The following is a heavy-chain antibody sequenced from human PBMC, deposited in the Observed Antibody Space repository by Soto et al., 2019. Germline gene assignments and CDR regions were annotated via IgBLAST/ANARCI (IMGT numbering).Heavy chain of an antibody. D-gene: IGHD5-18*01. Sequence: GGSLRLFCAASGFTFSSYSMNWVRQAPGKGLEWVSSISSSSSYIYYADSVKGRFTISRDNAKNSLYLQMNSLRAEDTAVYYCARDWTGSYGPWYYKWFDPWGQGTLVTVSS. CDR2: ISSSSSYI. J-gene: IGHJ5*02. CDR3: ARDWTGSYGPWYYKWFDP. V-gene: IGHV3-21*01. CDR1: GFTFSSYS.